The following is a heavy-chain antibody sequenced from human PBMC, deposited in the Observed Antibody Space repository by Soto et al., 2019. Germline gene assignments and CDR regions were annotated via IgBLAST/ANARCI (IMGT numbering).Heavy chain of an antibody. CDR3: AKDIKSLRVPDAFDI. Sequence: GGSLRLSCAASGFTFDDYAMHWVRQAPGKGLEWVSGISWNSGSIGYADSVKGRFTISRDNAKNSLYLHMNSLRAEDTALYYCAKDIKSLRVPDAFDIWGQGTMVTGSS. J-gene: IGHJ3*02. CDR1: GFTFDDYA. CDR2: ISWNSGSI. D-gene: IGHD4-17*01. V-gene: IGHV3-9*01.